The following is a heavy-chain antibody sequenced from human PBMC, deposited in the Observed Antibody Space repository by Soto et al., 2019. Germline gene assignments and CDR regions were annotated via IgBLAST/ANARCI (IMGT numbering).Heavy chain of an antibody. Sequence: QVQLQESGPGLVKPSLTLSLTCTVSGGSISSGDYYWSWIRQPPGKGLEWIGDIHYSGSTYYNPSLKSRLSISVDSSKNQFSLKVKSVTDADTATYYCARDRLGYCSSTSCYYGMDVWGQGTTVTVSS. CDR2: IHYSGST. CDR3: ARDRLGYCSSTSCYYGMDV. V-gene: IGHV4-30-4*08. J-gene: IGHJ6*02. CDR1: GGSISSGDYY. D-gene: IGHD2-2*01.